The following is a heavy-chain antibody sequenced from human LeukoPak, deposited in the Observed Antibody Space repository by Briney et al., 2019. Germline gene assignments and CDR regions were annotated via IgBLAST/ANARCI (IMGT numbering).Heavy chain of an antibody. CDR3: GRGADTALVKLHPKNWFCDL. V-gene: IGHV3-30*04. D-gene: IGHD5-18*01. J-gene: IGHJ2*01. CDR2: ISYDGRNQ. CDR1: GFTFSSSA. Sequence: PGRSLRLSCAASGFTFSSSAMHWVRRAPDKGLEWVAVISYDGRNQYYADSVKGRLSISRDNSKNTLFLQMNNLRVEDTAVYYFGRGADTALVKLHPKNWFCDLWGRGTRVTVSS.